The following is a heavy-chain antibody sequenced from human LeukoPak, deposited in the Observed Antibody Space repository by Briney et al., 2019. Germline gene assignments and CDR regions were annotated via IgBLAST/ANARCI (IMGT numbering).Heavy chain of an antibody. V-gene: IGHV3-48*03. Sequence: GGSLRLFCAASGFTFSSYEMNWVRQAPGKGLEWVSYISSSGSTIYYADSVKGRFTISRDDAKNSLYLQMNSLRAEDTAVYYCAKDPSRQTYYYDSSGPGWYFDCWGQGTLVTVSS. CDR1: GFTFSSYE. CDR3: AKDPSRQTYYYDSSGPGWYFDC. CDR2: ISSSGSTI. J-gene: IGHJ4*02. D-gene: IGHD3-22*01.